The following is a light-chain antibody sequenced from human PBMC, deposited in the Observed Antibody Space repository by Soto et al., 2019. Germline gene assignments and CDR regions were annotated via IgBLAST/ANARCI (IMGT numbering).Light chain of an antibody. CDR1: QSILYSFNNKNY. J-gene: IGKJ2*01. CDR3: HHFYRAPPT. CDR2: WAS. V-gene: IGKV4-1*01. Sequence: DIVLTQSPDSLAVSLVERATINCKSSQSILYSFNNKNYLAWYQQKPGQPPKLLISWASTRDSGVPDRFSGSGSGTDFTLTINSLQAEEVAVSYCHHFYRAPPTFGQGTKLELK.